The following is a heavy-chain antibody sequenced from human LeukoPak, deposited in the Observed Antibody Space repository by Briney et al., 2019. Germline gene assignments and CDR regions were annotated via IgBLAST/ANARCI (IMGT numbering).Heavy chain of an antibody. CDR1: GFTFSSYA. V-gene: IGHV3-23*01. CDR3: AKAGTRYYYDSSGYFDY. D-gene: IGHD3-22*01. CDR2: ISGSGGST. Sequence: GGSLRLSCAASGFTFSSYAMSWVRQAPGKGLEWVSAISGSGGSTYYADSVKGRFTISRDNSKNTLYLQMNSLRAEDTAVYYCAKAGTRYYYDSSGYFDYWGQGTLVTVSS. J-gene: IGHJ4*02.